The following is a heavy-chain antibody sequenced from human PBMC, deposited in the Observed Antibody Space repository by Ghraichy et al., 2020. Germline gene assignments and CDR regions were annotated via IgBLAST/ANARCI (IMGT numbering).Heavy chain of an antibody. CDR1: GGSISSSSYY. D-gene: IGHD2-15*01. Sequence: SETLSLTCTVSGGSISSSSYYWGWIRQPPGKGLEWIGSIYYSGSTYYNPSLKSRVTISVDTSKNQFSLKLSSVTAADTAVYYCARHNTVVAATAWQGYFQHWGQGTLVTVSS. CDR3: ARHNTVVAATAWQGYFQH. CDR2: IYYSGST. V-gene: IGHV4-39*01. J-gene: IGHJ1*01.